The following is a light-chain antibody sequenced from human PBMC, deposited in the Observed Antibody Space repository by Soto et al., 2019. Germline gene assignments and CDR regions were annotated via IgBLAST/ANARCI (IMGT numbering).Light chain of an antibody. CDR3: SSYTSRSTFVV. J-gene: IGLJ2*01. CDR1: SSDVGGYNY. V-gene: IGLV2-14*01. Sequence: QSVLTQPASVSGSPGQSITISCTGTSSDVGGYNYVSWYQHHPGKAPKLMIYEVSNRPSGVSDRFSGSKSDNTASLTISGLQAEDDADYYCSSYTSRSTFVVFGGGTKVTVL. CDR2: EVS.